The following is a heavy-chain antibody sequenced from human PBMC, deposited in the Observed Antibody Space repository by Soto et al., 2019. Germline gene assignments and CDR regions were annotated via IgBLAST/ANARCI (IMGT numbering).Heavy chain of an antibody. V-gene: IGHV3-30-3*01. D-gene: IGHD1-26*01. CDR3: AREVGASTYYYGMDV. CDR2: ISYDGSNK. CDR1: GFTFSSYA. Sequence: QVQLVESGGGVVQPGRSLRLSCAASGFTFSSYAMHWVRQAPGKGLEWVAVISYDGSNKYYADSVKGRFTISRDNSKNTLYVPMNSLRAEDTAVYYCAREVGASTYYYGMDVWGQGTTVTVSS. J-gene: IGHJ6*02.